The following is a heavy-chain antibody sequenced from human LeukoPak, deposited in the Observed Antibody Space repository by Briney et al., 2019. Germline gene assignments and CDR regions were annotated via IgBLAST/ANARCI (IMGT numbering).Heavy chain of an antibody. V-gene: IGHV3-66*01. CDR1: GFTVSSNY. J-gene: IGHJ6*02. D-gene: IGHD3-16*01. CDR3: ARARWGSVYYGMDV. Sequence: GGSLRLSCAASGFTVSSNYMSWVRQAPGKGLEWVSVIYSGGSTYYADSVKGRFTISRDNSKNTLYLQMNSLRAEDTAVYYCARARWGSVYYGMDVWGQGTTVTVS. CDR2: IYSGGST.